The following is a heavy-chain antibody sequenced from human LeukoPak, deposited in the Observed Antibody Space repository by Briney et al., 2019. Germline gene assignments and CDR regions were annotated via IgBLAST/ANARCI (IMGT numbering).Heavy chain of an antibody. D-gene: IGHD2-2*01. J-gene: IGHJ5*02. CDR1: GGTFSSYA. CDR3: AINIVVVPATNWFDP. CDR2: IIPIFGTA. V-gene: IGHV1-69*01. Sequence: SVKVSCKASGGTFSSYAISWVRQAPGQGLEWMGGIIPIFGTANYAQEFQGRVTITADESTSTAYMELSSLRSEDTAVYYCAINIVVVPATNWFDPWGQGTLVTVSS.